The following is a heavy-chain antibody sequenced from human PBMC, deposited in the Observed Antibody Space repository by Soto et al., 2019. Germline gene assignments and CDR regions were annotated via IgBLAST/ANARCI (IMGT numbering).Heavy chain of an antibody. CDR1: GFTLNGYA. V-gene: IGHV3-48*02. CDR3: ARDRSYGSSYYHHFDY. Sequence: EVQLVESGGGLVQPGGSLRLSCAASGFTLNGYAMNWVRQAPGKGLEWVSYISSSSANIHYADSVKGRFTISRDNAKNSLYLQMNSLRDEDTAVYYCARDRSYGSSYYHHFDYWGQGTLVTVAS. D-gene: IGHD6-13*01. CDR2: ISSSSANI. J-gene: IGHJ4*02.